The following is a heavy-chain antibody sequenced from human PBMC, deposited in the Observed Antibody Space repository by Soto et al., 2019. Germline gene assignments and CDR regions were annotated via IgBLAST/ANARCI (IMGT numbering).Heavy chain of an antibody. V-gene: IGHV3-30-3*01. J-gene: IGHJ6*02. CDR3: ASAKAHSRVVLPYYYYYGMDV. CDR1: GFTFSSYA. Sequence: QVQLVESGGGVVQPGRSLRLSCAASGFTFSSYAMHWVRQAPGKGLEWVAVISYDGSNKYYADSVKGRFTISRDNSKNTLYLRMYSLRAEDTAVYYCASAKAHSRVVLPYYYYYGMDVWGQGTTVTVSS. CDR2: ISYDGSNK. D-gene: IGHD3-3*01.